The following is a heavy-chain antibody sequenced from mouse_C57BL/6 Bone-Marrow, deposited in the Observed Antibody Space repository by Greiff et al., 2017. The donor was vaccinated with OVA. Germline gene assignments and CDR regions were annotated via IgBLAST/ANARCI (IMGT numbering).Heavy chain of an antibody. D-gene: IGHD1-1*01. CDR1: GYTFTDYY. J-gene: IGHJ2*01. CDR3: ARRDYDSSPYYFDY. CDR2: INPNNGGT. Sequence: EVQLQQSGPELVKPGASVKISCKASGYTFTDYYMNWVKQSHGQSLEWIGDINPNNGGTSYNQKFKGKATLTVDKSSSTAYMELRSLTSEDSAVYYCARRDYDSSPYYFDYWGQGTTLTVSA. V-gene: IGHV1-26*01.